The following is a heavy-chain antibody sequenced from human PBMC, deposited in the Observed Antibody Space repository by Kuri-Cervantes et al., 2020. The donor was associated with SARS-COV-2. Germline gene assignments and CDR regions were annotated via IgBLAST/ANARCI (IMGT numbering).Heavy chain of an antibody. CDR2: ISSSGSTI. Sequence: LSLTCAASGFTFSSYEMNWVRQAPGKGLEWVSYISSSGSTIYYADSVKGRFTISRDNAKNMLFLQMNSLRAEDTAVYYCVRDGDHWNFDYWGQGTLVTGAS. V-gene: IGHV3-48*03. CDR1: GFTFSSYE. D-gene: IGHD1-1*01. CDR3: VRDGDHWNFDY. J-gene: IGHJ4*02.